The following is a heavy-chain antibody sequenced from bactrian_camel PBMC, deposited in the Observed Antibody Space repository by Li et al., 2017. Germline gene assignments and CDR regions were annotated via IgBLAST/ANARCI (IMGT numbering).Heavy chain of an antibody. V-gene: IGHV3S40*01. CDR3: AADLLLMRSLEASEYKY. Sequence: DVQLVESGGGSVQAGGSLNLSCAVSGYTFSSGYMAWFRQAPGKEREGIASIYTGTDRTYCADSVKGRFAIWQDNAKATVYLEINYLRPEDTAMYYCAADLLLMRSLEASEYKYWGQGTQVTVS. CDR1: GYTFSSGY. D-gene: IGHD8*01. CDR2: IYTGTDRT. J-gene: IGHJ4*01.